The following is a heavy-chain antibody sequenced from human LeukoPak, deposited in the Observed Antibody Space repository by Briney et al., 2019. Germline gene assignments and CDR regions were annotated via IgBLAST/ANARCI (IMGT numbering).Heavy chain of an antibody. Sequence: ASVRVSCKASGYTFTSYAMNWVRQAPGQGREWMGWINPNSGGTNYAQKFQGRVTMTRDTSISTAYMELSRLRSDATAVYYCARFTVVTPNEYWGQRTLVTVSS. D-gene: IGHD4-23*01. V-gene: IGHV1-2*02. CDR2: INPNSGGT. CDR3: ARFTVVTPNEY. CDR1: GYTFTSYA. J-gene: IGHJ4*02.